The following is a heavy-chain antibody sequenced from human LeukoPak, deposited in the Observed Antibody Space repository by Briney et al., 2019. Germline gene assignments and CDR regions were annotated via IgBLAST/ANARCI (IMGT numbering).Heavy chain of an antibody. CDR2: ISWNSGSI. V-gene: IGHV3-9*01. J-gene: IGHJ4*02. CDR3: AKDRGYSGYEAFDY. CDR1: GFTFDDYA. Sequence: GRSLILSCAASGFTFDDYAMHWVRQAPGKGLEWVSGISWNSGSIGYADSVKGRFTISRDNAKNSLYLQMNSLRAEDTALYYCAKDRGYSGYEAFDYWGQGTLVTVSS. D-gene: IGHD5-12*01.